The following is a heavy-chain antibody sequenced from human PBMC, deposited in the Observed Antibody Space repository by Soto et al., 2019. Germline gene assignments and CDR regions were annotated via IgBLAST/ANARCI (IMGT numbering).Heavy chain of an antibody. CDR2: ITSDGRT. D-gene: IGHD3-3*01. CDR3: AKDIIFGVVIVTDYYGMDV. Sequence: GGSLRLSCAASGFTFSSYAMSWVRQAPGKGLEWVSIITSDGRTYYADSVKGRFTISRDNSKNTLYLQMNSLRAEDTAVYYCAKDIIFGVVIVTDYYGMDVWGQGTTVTVSS. V-gene: IGHV3-23*01. J-gene: IGHJ6*02. CDR1: GFTFSSYA.